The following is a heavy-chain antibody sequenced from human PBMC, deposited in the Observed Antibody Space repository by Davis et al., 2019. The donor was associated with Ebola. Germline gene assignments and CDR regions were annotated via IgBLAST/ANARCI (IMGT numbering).Heavy chain of an antibody. Sequence: PSETLSLTCTVSGYSISSGYSWGWIRQPPGRGLEWIGYIYYSGSTKYNPSLKSRVTISLDTSKDQFSLKLSSVTAADTAVYYCARSVITHDYQGSSNWFDPWGQGTLVTVSS. V-gene: IGHV4-38-2*02. J-gene: IGHJ5*02. CDR1: GYSISSGYS. D-gene: IGHD3-22*01. CDR3: ARSVITHDYQGSSNWFDP. CDR2: IYYSGST.